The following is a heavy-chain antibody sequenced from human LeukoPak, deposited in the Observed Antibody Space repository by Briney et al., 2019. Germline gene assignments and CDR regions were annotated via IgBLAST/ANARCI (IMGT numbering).Heavy chain of an antibody. V-gene: IGHV4-39*01. D-gene: IGHD6-13*01. J-gene: IGHJ4*02. CDR2: IYYSGST. CDR3: ARRETTAGKGYFDY. CDR1: GGSISNNIYY. Sequence: SETLSLTCTVSGGSISNNIYYWGWIRQPPGKGLEWIGSIYYSGSTYYNPSLKSRVTISVDTSKNQFSLKLSSVTAADTAVYYCARRETTAGKGYFDYWGQGSLVTVSS.